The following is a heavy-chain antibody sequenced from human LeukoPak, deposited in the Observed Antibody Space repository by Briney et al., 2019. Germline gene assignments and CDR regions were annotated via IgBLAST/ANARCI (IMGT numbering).Heavy chain of an antibody. CDR1: GYTFTSYG. CDR2: ISAYNGNT. J-gene: IGHJ4*02. CDR3: ARDSWHCSSTSCPPVLFDY. D-gene: IGHD2-2*01. Sequence: ASVKVSCKASGYTFTSYGISWVRQAPGQGLEWMGWISAYNGNTNYAQKLQGRVTMTTDTSTSTAYMELRSLRSDDTAVYYCARDSWHCSSTSCPPVLFDYWGQGTLVTVSS. V-gene: IGHV1-18*01.